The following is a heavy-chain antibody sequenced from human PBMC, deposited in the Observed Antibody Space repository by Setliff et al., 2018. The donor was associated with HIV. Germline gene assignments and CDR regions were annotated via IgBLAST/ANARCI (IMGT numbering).Heavy chain of an antibody. V-gene: IGHV3-74*01. CDR2: VDTDGSGT. J-gene: IGHJ3*01. CDR1: GFTLKNTW. CDR3: ATVFEV. Sequence: LRLSWSASGFTLKNTWMHWVRQAPGKGLMWVARVDTDGSGTSYADSVKGRFTISRDNAKNTLYLQMNTLRVEDTAVYYCATVFEVWGQGTMFTVSS.